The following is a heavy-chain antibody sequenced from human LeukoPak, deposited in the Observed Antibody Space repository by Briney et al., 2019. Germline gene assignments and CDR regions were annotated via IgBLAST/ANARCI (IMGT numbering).Heavy chain of an antibody. CDR3: ARDLGDERSYYYYYMDV. J-gene: IGHJ6*03. CDR2: ISSSSSTI. V-gene: IGHV3-48*04. CDR1: GFTFRSYS. Sequence: GGSLRLSCAASGFTFRSYSMNWVRQAPGKGLEWVSYISSSSSTIYYADSVKGRFTISRDNAKNSLYLQMNSLGAEDTAVYYCARDLGDERSYYYYYMDVWGKGTTVTVSS. D-gene: IGHD5-24*01.